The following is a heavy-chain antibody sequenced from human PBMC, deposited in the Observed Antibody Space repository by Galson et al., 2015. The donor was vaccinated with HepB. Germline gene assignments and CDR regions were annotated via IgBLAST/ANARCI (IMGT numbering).Heavy chain of an antibody. CDR1: GFTFSSYD. Sequence: SLRLSCAASGFTFSSYDMHWVRQATGKGLEWVSAIGTAGDTYYPGSVKGRFTISRENAKNSLYLQMNSLRAGDTAVYYCARARGTMVRGVSGDAFDIWGQGTMVTVSS. CDR2: IGTAGDT. CDR3: ARARGTMVRGVSGDAFDI. J-gene: IGHJ3*02. D-gene: IGHD3-10*01. V-gene: IGHV3-13*01.